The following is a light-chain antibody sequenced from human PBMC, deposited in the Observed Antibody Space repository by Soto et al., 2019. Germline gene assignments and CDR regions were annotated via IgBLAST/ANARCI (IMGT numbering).Light chain of an antibody. J-gene: IGKJ2*01. CDR2: DAV. Sequence: PGEGATLSCRASQSVTGTNLAWYQQRAGQAPRLLIYDAVRRATGIPDRFSGSGSGTDFTLTIIRLEPEDFAVYYCHQYGSSLGTFGQGTKVEV. V-gene: IGKV3-20*01. CDR1: QSVTGTN. CDR3: HQYGSSLGT.